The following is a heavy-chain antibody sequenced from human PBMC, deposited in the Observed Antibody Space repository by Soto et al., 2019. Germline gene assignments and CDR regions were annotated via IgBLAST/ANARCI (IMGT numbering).Heavy chain of an antibody. CDR3: ARGGRNTCGYGSDY. J-gene: IGHJ4*02. CDR1: GGSISSYY. V-gene: IGHV4-59*01. Sequence: QVQLQESGPGLVKPSETLSLTCTVSGGSISSYYWSWIRQSPGKGLEWIGYIYYSGSTNYNPSLKSRVTISVDTSKNQFSLKLSPMTAADTAVYYCARGGRNTCGYGSDYWGQGILVTVSS. D-gene: IGHD5-18*01. CDR2: IYYSGST.